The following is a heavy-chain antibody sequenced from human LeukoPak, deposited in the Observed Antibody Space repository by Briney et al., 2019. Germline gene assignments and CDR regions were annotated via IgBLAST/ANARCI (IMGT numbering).Heavy chain of an antibody. Sequence: PGESLKISCEASGYSFTSYWIGWVRQMPGKGLEWMGTIYPGDSDTRYSPSFRGQVTISADKSVTTAYLQWSSLKASDTAMYYCARLEHYDFWSGYGKGVDVWGQGTTVTVSS. D-gene: IGHD3-3*01. CDR1: GYSFTSYW. CDR3: ARLEHYDFWSGYGKGVDV. J-gene: IGHJ6*02. CDR2: IYPGDSDT. V-gene: IGHV5-51*01.